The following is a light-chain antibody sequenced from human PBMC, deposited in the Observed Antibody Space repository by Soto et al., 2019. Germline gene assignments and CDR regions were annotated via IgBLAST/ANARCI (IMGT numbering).Light chain of an antibody. CDR1: QSVSSN. Sequence: EIVMTQSPATLSVSPGERATLSCRASQSVSSNLAWYQQKPGQAPRLLIYSASTRATGIPARFSGSGSGTEFTLTISSLQSEDFAVYYCQQYDDWPPSTFGQGTKVDNK. J-gene: IGKJ1*01. CDR2: SAS. CDR3: QQYDDWPPST. V-gene: IGKV3-15*01.